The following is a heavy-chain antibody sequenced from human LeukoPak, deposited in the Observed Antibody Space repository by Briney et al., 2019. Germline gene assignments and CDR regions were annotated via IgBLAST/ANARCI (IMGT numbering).Heavy chain of an antibody. V-gene: IGHV1-8*01. D-gene: IGHD5-18*01. Sequence: GASVKVSCKASGYTFTSYDINWVRQATGQGLEWMGWMNPNSGNTGYAQKFQGRVTMTRNTSISTAYMELSSLRSEDTAVYYCAGDRYTAMAPGGDYYYYYGMDVWGQGTTVTVSS. CDR1: GYTFTSYD. CDR3: AGDRYTAMAPGGDYYYYYGMDV. CDR2: MNPNSGNT. J-gene: IGHJ6*02.